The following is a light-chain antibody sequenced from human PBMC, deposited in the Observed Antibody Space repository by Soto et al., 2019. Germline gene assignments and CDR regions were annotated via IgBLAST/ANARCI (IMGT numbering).Light chain of an antibody. Sequence: QSALTQPASVSGSPGQSIIISCTGTSSDVGGYNYVSWFQQHPGKAPKLMIYEVSNRPSGVSNRFSGSKSGNTASPTISGLQAEDEADYYCTSYTTSSSWVFGGGTKLTVL. CDR3: TSYTTSSSWV. J-gene: IGLJ3*02. CDR2: EVS. CDR1: SSDVGGYNY. V-gene: IGLV2-14*01.